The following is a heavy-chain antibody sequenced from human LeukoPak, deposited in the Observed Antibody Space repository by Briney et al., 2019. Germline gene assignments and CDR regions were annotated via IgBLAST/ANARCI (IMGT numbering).Heavy chain of an antibody. CDR2: IYHSGST. CDR3: ARDYALSPHYYFDY. V-gene: IGHV4-39*07. CDR1: GGSISSGGYY. D-gene: IGHD2/OR15-2a*01. J-gene: IGHJ4*02. Sequence: SETLSLTCTVSGGSISSGGYYWGWIRQPPGKGLEWIGSIYHSGSTYYNPSLKSRVTISVDTSKNQFSLKLSSVTAADTAVYYCARDYALSPHYYFDYWGQGTLVTVSS.